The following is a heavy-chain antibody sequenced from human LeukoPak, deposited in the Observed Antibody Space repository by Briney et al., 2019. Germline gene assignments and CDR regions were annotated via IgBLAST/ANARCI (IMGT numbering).Heavy chain of an antibody. D-gene: IGHD4-11*01. CDR2: ISSYSSNI. CDR3: AIVHLDYSDFDY. J-gene: IGHJ4*02. V-gene: IGHV3-21*01. Sequence: GGSLRLSCAASGFTFSSYTMDWVRQAPGKGLEWVSSISSYSSNIYYADSVKGRFTISRDIAKNSLYLQMNSLRVEDTAVYYCAIVHLDYSDFDYWGQGTLVTVSS. CDR1: GFTFSSYT.